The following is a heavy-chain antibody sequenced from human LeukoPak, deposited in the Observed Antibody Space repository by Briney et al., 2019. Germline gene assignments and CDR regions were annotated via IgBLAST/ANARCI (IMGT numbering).Heavy chain of an antibody. V-gene: IGHV3-13*01. CDR3: ARASSSTRHFDY. Sequence: PGGSLRLPCAASGFTFSSYDMHWVRHATGKGLEWVSAIGTAGDTYYPGSVKGRFTISRENAKNSLYLQMNSLRAGDTAVYYCARASSSTRHFDYWGQGTLVTVSS. J-gene: IGHJ4*02. CDR2: IGTAGDT. D-gene: IGHD2-2*01. CDR1: GFTFSSYD.